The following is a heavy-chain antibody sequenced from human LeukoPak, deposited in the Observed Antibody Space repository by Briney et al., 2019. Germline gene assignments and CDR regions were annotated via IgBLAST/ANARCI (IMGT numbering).Heavy chain of an antibody. CDR1: GYTFTGYY. CDR2: INPNSGGT. Sequence: ASVKVSCKASGYTFTGYYMHWVRQAPGQGLEWMGWINPNSGGTNYAQKLQGIVTMTTDTSTSTAYMELRSLRSDDTAVYYCARDGIVGATSFQHWGQGTLVTVSS. D-gene: IGHD1-26*01. CDR3: ARDGIVGATSFQH. V-gene: IGHV1-2*02. J-gene: IGHJ1*01.